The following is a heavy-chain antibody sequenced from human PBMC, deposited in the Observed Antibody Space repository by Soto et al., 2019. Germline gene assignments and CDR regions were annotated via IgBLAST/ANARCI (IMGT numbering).Heavy chain of an antibody. D-gene: IGHD2-21*01. CDR1: GFNVKTTY. V-gene: IGHV3-53*01. J-gene: IGHJ1*01. CDR3: AREYSYSYPA. CDR2: IHNSGAT. Sequence: LRLSCAASGFNVKTTYMTWVRQAPGEGLEWVSVIHNSGATYYADSVKGRFTISKDNSKNTVYLQMSSLRAEDTAMYYCAREYSYSYPAWGQGTLVTVSS.